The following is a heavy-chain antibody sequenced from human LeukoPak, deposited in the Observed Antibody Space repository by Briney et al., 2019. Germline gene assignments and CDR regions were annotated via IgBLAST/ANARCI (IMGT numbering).Heavy chain of an antibody. D-gene: IGHD6-13*01. Sequence: TSETLSLTCTVSGGSISSYYWSWIRQPPGKGLEWIGYIYYSGSTNYNPSLKSRVTISVDTSKNQFSLKLSSVTAADTAVYYCARHSYSSSGDWFDPWGQGTLVTVSS. V-gene: IGHV4-59*08. CDR2: IYYSGST. CDR1: GGSISSYY. J-gene: IGHJ5*02. CDR3: ARHSYSSSGDWFDP.